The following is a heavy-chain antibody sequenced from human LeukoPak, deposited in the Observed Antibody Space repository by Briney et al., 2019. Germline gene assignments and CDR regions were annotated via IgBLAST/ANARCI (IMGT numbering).Heavy chain of an antibody. J-gene: IGHJ4*02. V-gene: IGHV3-21*01. CDR2: ISSSSSYI. D-gene: IGHD4-17*01. Sequence: LSLTCTVSGGSIRSGDYSWNWVRQAPGKGLEWVSSISSSSSYIYYADSVKGRFTISRDNAKNSLYLQMNSLRAEDTAVYYCARGYGDSPTAPFDYWGQGTLVTVSS. CDR3: ARGYGDSPTAPFDY. CDR1: GGSIRSGDYS.